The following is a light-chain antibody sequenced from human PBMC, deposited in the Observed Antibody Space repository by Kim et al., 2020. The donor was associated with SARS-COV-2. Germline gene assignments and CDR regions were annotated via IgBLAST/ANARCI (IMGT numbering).Light chain of an antibody. J-gene: IGKJ5*01. V-gene: IGKV3-15*01. Sequence: EIVMTQSPATLSVSPGERATLSCRASQSVSSYLAWYPQKPGQAPRLLIYGASTRATGIPARFSGSGSGTEFTLTISSLQSEDFAVYYCQQYNNWPPDTFGQGTRLEIK. CDR2: GAS. CDR3: QQYNNWPPDT. CDR1: QSVSSY.